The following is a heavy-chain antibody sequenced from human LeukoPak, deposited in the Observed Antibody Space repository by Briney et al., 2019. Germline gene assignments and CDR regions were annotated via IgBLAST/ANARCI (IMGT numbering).Heavy chain of an antibody. Sequence: ETLSLTCIVSGYSISTGYYWGWIRQPPGKGLEWIGNIYHSGSTCYNPSLKSRVTVSVDTSKNHFSLKLRSVTAADTAVYYCARVGRVTIEDTGFDIWGQGTMVTVSS. D-gene: IGHD4-17*01. V-gene: IGHV4-38-2*02. CDR3: ARVGRVTIEDTGFDI. J-gene: IGHJ3*02. CDR2: IYHSGST. CDR1: GYSISTGYY.